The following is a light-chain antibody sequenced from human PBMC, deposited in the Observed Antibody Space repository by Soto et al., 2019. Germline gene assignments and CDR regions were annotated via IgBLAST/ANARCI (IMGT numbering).Light chain of an antibody. CDR1: QSISSY. Sequence: DIPITQSPSTLSGSVGDRVTITCRASQSISSYLNWYQQKPGKAPKLLIYAASSLQSGVPSRFSGSGSGTDFTLTISSLQPEDFATYYCQQSYSTPPTFGQGTKVDI. V-gene: IGKV1-39*01. CDR3: QQSYSTPPT. J-gene: IGKJ1*01. CDR2: AAS.